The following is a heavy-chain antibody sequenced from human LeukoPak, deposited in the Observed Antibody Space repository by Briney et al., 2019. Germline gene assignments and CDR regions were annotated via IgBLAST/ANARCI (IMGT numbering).Heavy chain of an antibody. CDR1: GFTVSSNY. V-gene: IGHV3-53*01. CDR2: IYSGGST. D-gene: IGHD1-1*01. Sequence: GGSLRLSCAASGFTVSSNYMSWVRQAPGKGLEWVSVIYSGGSTYYADSVKGRFTISRDNSKNTLYLQMNSLRAEDTAVYYCARDLPAGNDYYFDYWGQGTLVTVSA. CDR3: ARDLPAGNDYYFDY. J-gene: IGHJ4*02.